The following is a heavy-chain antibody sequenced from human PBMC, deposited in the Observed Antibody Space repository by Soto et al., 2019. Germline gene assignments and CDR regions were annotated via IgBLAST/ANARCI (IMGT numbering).Heavy chain of an antibody. D-gene: IGHD5-12*01. Sequence: QVQLQQSGPGLVKPSQTLSLTCAISGDSVSSNSAAWNWIRQSPSRGLEWLGRTYYRSRWYYDYAPSLKSRISINPDTSKNQFSLQLNSVTPEDTAVYYCAREDKEEWLRLRSGMDVWGQGTTVTVSS. V-gene: IGHV6-1*01. CDR2: TYYRSRWYY. CDR3: AREDKEEWLRLRSGMDV. J-gene: IGHJ6*02. CDR1: GDSVSSNSAA.